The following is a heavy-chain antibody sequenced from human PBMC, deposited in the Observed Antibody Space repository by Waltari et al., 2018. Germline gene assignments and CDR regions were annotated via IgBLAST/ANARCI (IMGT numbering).Heavy chain of an antibody. CDR3: ARGAAAGSGPLIDY. Sequence: QVQLQQWGAGLLKPSETLSLTCAVYGGSFSGYYWSWIRQPPGKGLEWIGEINHSGSTNYNPSLKSRVTISVDTSNNQLSLKLSSVTAADTAVYYCARGAAAGSGPLIDYWGQGILVTVSS. D-gene: IGHD6-13*01. J-gene: IGHJ4*02. CDR1: GGSFSGYY. CDR2: INHSGST. V-gene: IGHV4-34*01.